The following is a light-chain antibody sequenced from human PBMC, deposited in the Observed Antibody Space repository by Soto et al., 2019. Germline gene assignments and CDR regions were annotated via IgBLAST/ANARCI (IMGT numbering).Light chain of an antibody. CDR3: QQYGSSIFT. CDR2: RAS. J-gene: IGKJ3*01. CDR1: QSVSSSY. Sequence: EIVLTQSPGTLSLSPGERATLSCRASQSVSSSYLGWYQQKPGQAPRLLIYRASTRATGIPDRFSGSGSGTDFTLTISRLEPEDFAVYYCQQYGSSIFTFGPGTKVDIK. V-gene: IGKV3-20*01.